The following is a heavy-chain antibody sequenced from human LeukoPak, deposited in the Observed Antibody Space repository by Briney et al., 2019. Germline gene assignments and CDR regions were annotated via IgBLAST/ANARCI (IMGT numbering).Heavy chain of an antibody. V-gene: IGHV4-59*12. CDR3: ASGDSSSWYFWFDP. CDR2: IYFTGST. D-gene: IGHD6-13*01. Sequence: PSETLSLNCTVSGGSISSYYWSWIRQPPGKGLEWIGYIYFTGSTSYNPSLKSRVTVSVDTSKNQFSLKLSSVTAADTAVYYCASGDSSSWYFWFDPWGQGTLVTVSS. CDR1: GGSISSYY. J-gene: IGHJ5*02.